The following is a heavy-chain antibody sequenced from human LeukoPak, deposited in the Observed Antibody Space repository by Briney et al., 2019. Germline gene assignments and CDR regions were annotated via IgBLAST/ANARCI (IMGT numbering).Heavy chain of an antibody. D-gene: IGHD3-10*01. V-gene: IGHV4-31*03. CDR1: GGSISSGGYY. J-gene: IGHJ4*02. CDR3: ARPLWFGESPLGY. Sequence: PSETLSLTCTVSGGSISSGGYYWRWLRQHPGKGLEWIGYIYYSGSTYYNPSLKSRVTISVDTSKNQFSLKLSSVTAADTAVYYCARPLWFGESPLGYWGQGTLVTVSS. CDR2: IYYSGST.